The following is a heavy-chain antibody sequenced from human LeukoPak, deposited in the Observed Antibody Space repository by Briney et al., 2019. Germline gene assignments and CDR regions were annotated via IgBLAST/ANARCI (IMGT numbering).Heavy chain of an antibody. CDR2: IWYDGSNK. Sequence: GGSLRLSCAASGFTFSSYGMHWVRQAPGKGLEWEAVIWYDGSNKYYADSVKGRFTISRDNSKNTLYLQMNSLRAEDTAVYYCARVPYCSSTSCYRYYFDYWGQGTLVTVSS. CDR3: ARVPYCSSTSCYRYYFDY. CDR1: GFTFSSYG. V-gene: IGHV3-33*01. D-gene: IGHD2-2*01. J-gene: IGHJ4*02.